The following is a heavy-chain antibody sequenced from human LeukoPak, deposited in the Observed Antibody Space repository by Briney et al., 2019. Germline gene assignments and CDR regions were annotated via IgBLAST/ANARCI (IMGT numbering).Heavy chain of an antibody. CDR1: GYTFTTYD. CDR3: ARVKGAYDLGYYFDY. Sequence: ASVKVSCKASGYTFTTYDMSWVRLATGQGLEWMGWIHPNKGRTGYAQKFQGRVTMTSNPSISTAYMELSGLRSEDTAVYYCARVKGAYDLGYYFDYWGQGTLVTVSS. CDR2: IHPNKGRT. D-gene: IGHD5-12*01. J-gene: IGHJ4*02. V-gene: IGHV1-8*01.